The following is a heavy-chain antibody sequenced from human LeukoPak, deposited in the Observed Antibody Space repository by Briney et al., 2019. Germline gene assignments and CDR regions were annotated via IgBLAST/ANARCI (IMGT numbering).Heavy chain of an antibody. D-gene: IGHD6-13*01. CDR2: ISGSGGST. CDR3: AKAGETQSRWDFDY. Sequence: QSGGSLRLSCAASGFTFDDYGMSWVRHAPGKGLEWVSAISGSGGSTYYADSVKGRFTISRDNSKNTLYLQMNSLRAEDTAVYYCAKAGETQSRWDFDYWGQGTLVTVSS. J-gene: IGHJ4*02. V-gene: IGHV3-23*01. CDR1: GFTFDDYG.